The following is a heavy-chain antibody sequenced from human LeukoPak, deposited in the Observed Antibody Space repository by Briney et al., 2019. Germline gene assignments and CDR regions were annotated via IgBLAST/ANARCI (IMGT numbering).Heavy chain of an antibody. CDR1: GGSISSGGYY. J-gene: IGHJ3*02. Sequence: SQTLSLTCTVSGGSISSGGYYWRWIRQHPGKGLEWIGYIYYSGSTYYNPSLKSRVTISVDTSKNQFSLKLSSVTAADTAVYYCARDYYDSSGYFDAFDIWGQGTMVTVSS. D-gene: IGHD3-22*01. V-gene: IGHV4-31*03. CDR3: ARDYYDSSGYFDAFDI. CDR2: IYYSGST.